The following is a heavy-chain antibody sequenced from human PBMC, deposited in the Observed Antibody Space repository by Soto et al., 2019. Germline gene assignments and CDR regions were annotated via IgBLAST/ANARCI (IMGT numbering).Heavy chain of an antibody. V-gene: IGHV1-58*01. CDR2: IVVGSGNT. CDR1: GFTFTSSA. Sequence: SVKVSCKASGFTFTSSAVQWVRQARGQRLEWIGWIVVGSGNTNYAQKFQERVTITRDMSTSTAYMELSSLRSEDTAVYYCAADSLFSGSFAFDIWGQGTMVTVSS. CDR3: AADSLFSGSFAFDI. D-gene: IGHD1-26*01. J-gene: IGHJ3*02.